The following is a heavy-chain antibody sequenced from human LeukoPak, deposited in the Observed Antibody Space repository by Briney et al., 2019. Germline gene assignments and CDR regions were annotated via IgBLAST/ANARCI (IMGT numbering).Heavy chain of an antibody. V-gene: IGHV3-30-3*01. CDR1: GFTFSSYA. Sequence: PGGSLRLSCAASGFTFSSYAMHWVRQAPGKGLEWVAVISYDGSNKYYADSVKGRFTISRDNSKNTLYLQMNSLRAADTAVYYCARVPYGSGERYYYYGMDVWGQGTTVTVSS. D-gene: IGHD3-10*01. CDR3: ARVPYGSGERYYYYGMDV. CDR2: ISYDGSNK. J-gene: IGHJ6*02.